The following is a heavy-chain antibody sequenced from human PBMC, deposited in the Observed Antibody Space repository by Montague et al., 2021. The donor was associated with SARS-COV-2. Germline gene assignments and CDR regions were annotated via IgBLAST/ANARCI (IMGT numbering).Heavy chain of an antibody. J-gene: IGHJ4*02. CDR3: VRGGTMTVVVFDY. Sequence: SETLSHTCTVSGDSISNSNWWTWVRQSPGRGLEWIGEIFRSGDSNYNPSLKSRVTMSVDMSRNQFSLSLSNVTAADTAIYYCVRGGTMTVVVFDYWGQGTLVTVSS. V-gene: IGHV4-4*02. D-gene: IGHD3-22*01. CDR2: IFRSGDS. CDR1: GDSISNSNW.